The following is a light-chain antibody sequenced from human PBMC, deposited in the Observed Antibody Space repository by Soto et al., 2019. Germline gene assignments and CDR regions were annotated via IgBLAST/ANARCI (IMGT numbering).Light chain of an antibody. Sequence: VLTQSAGTLSLSPGERATLSCRASQSVSSNLAWYQQKPGQAPRLLIYGASTRATGIPARFSGSGSGTEFTLTISSLQSEDFAVYYCQQYNNWWTFGQGTKV. CDR3: QQYNNWWT. J-gene: IGKJ1*01. CDR2: GAS. V-gene: IGKV3-15*01. CDR1: QSVSSN.